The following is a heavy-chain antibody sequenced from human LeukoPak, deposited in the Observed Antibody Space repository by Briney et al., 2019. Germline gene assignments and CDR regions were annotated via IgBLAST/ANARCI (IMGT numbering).Heavy chain of an antibody. CDR3: ARADYDILTGYSD. D-gene: IGHD3-9*01. CDR1: GYTFTSHG. V-gene: IGHV1-8*02. J-gene: IGHJ4*02. CDR2: MNPNSGNT. Sequence: ASVKVSCKASGYTFTSHGISWVRQAPGQGLEWMGWMNPNSGNTGYAQKFQGRVTMTRNTSISTAYMELSSLRSEDTAVYYCARADYDILTGYSDWGQGTLVTVSS.